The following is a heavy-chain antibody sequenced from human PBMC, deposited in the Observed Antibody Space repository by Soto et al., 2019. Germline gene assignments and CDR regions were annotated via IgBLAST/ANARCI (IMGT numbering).Heavy chain of an antibody. V-gene: IGHV4-59*08. CDR2: IYYSGST. CDR1: GGSISSYY. Sequence: SETLSLTCTVSGGSISSYYWSWIRQPPGKGLEWIGFIYYSGSTNYNPSLKSRVIISVDTSKNQFSLRLSSVTAADTAVYYCARGIPAPSISFDIWGQGTMVTVSS. D-gene: IGHD2-21*01. J-gene: IGHJ3*02. CDR3: ARGIPAPSISFDI.